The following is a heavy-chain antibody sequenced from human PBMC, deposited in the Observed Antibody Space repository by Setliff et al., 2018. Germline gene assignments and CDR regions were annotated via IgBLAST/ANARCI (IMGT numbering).Heavy chain of an antibody. V-gene: IGHV3-23*01. Sequence: PGGSLRLSCAASGFTFSNYAMSWVRQAPGKGLEWVSVITGSGTTTYYADSVKGRFTISRDNSKNTVYLQMNSLRAEDTSIYYCTTGSVCVGDCYSGRLNYWGQGTLVTVSS. J-gene: IGHJ4*02. D-gene: IGHD2-21*02. CDR1: GFTFSNYA. CDR3: TTGSVCVGDCYSGRLNY. CDR2: ITGSGTTT.